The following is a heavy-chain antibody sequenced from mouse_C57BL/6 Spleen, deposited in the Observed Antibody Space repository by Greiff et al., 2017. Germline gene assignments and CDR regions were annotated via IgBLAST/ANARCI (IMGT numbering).Heavy chain of an antibody. Sequence: VKLQQSGPGLVQPSQSLSITCTVSGFSLTSYGVHWVRQSPGKGLEWLGVIWSGGSTDYNAAFISRLSISKDNSKSQVFFKMNSLQADDTAIYYCARIRSNYYFDYWGQGTTLTVSS. J-gene: IGHJ2*01. V-gene: IGHV2-2*01. CDR1: GFSLTSYG. CDR2: IWSGGST. D-gene: IGHD2-5*01. CDR3: ARIRSNYYFDY.